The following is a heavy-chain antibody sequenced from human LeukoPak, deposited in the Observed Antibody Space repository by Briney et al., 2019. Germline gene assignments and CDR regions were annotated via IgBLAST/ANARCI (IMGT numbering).Heavy chain of an antibody. D-gene: IGHD4-23*01. V-gene: IGHV3-23*01. CDR3: AKYDYGGNPNEYYFGY. CDR1: GFTFSSYA. Sequence: GGSLRLSCAASGFTFSSYAMSWVRQAPGKGLEWVSTIGDNGDSTYYADSVKGRFTISRDNSNNTLYLQMNSLRAQDTAVYYCAKYDYGGNPNEYYFGYWGQGTLVTVSS. J-gene: IGHJ4*02. CDR2: IGDNGDST.